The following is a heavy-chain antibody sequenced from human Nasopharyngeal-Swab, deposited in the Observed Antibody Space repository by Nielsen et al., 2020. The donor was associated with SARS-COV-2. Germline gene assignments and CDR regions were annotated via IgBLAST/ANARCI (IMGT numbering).Heavy chain of an antibody. Sequence: GESLKISCAASGFTFSSYAMHWVRQAPGKGLEWVAVISYDGSNKYYADSVKGRFTISRDNSKNTLYLQMNSLRAEDTAVYYCAKRAVQWELPISYFDYWGQGTLVTVSS. V-gene: IGHV3-30*18. CDR1: GFTFSSYA. CDR2: ISYDGSNK. J-gene: IGHJ4*02. CDR3: AKRAVQWELPISYFDY. D-gene: IGHD1-26*01.